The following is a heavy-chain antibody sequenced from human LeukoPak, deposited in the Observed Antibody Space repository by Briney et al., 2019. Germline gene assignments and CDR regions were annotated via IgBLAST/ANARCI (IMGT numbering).Heavy chain of an antibody. D-gene: IGHD3-16*01. Sequence: SETLSLTCTVSGGSISSAGFYWSWIRQPAGKGLEWIGRMETSGTTSYNPSLRSRVTISIDTSKNQFSLRLTSVTAADTAVYYCARDGGTYISESSTDGHNWLDPWGQGSLVTVSS. J-gene: IGHJ5*02. V-gene: IGHV4-61*02. CDR2: METSGTT. CDR1: GGSISSAGFY. CDR3: ARDGGTYISESSTDGHNWLDP.